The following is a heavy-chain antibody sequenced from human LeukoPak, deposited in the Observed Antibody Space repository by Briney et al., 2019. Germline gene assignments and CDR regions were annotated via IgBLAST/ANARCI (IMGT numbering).Heavy chain of an antibody. J-gene: IGHJ4*02. Sequence: SETLSLTCTVSGYSISSGYYWGWIRQPPGKGLEWIGSIYHSGSTYYNPSLKSRVTISVDTSKNQFSLKLSSVTAADTAVYYCARKRLGPYDSSGYYDYWGQGTLVTVSS. CDR3: ARKRLGPYDSSGYYDY. D-gene: IGHD3-22*01. CDR1: GYSISSGYY. CDR2: IYHSGST. V-gene: IGHV4-38-2*02.